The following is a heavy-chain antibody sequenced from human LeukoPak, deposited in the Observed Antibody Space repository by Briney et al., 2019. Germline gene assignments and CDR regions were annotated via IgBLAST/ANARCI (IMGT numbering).Heavy chain of an antibody. V-gene: IGHV3-48*04. Sequence: TGGSLRLSCAASGFTFSSYSMNWVRQAPGKGLEWVSYISSSSSTIYYADSVKGRFTISIDNAKNSLYLQMNSLRAEDTAVYYCARDSLYKGGYSSHFDYWGQGTLVTVSS. D-gene: IGHD6-19*01. J-gene: IGHJ4*02. CDR2: ISSSSSTI. CDR1: GFTFSSYS. CDR3: ARDSLYKGGYSSHFDY.